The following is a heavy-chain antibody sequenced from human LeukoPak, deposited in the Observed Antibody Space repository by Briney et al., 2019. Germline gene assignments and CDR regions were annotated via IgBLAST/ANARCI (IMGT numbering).Heavy chain of an antibody. CDR3: ARYVWGSYPTFEDY. CDR1: GGSISSYY. D-gene: IGHD3-16*02. V-gene: IGHV4-59*01. CDR2: IYYSGST. Sequence: PSETLSLTCTVSGGSISSYYWSWIRQPPGKGLEWIGYIYYSGSTNYNPSLKSRVTISVDTSRNQFSLKLSSVTAADTAVYYCARYVWGSYPTFEDYWGQGTLVTVSS. J-gene: IGHJ4*02.